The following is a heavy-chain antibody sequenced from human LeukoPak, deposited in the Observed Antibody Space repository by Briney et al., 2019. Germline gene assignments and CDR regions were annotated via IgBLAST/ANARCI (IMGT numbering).Heavy chain of an antibody. CDR1: GYTFTSYD. J-gene: IGHJ4*02. Sequence: ASVKVSCKASGYTFTSYDINWVRQATGQGLEWMGWMNPNSGNTGYAQKFQGRVTMTRNTSISTAYMELSSLRSEDTAVYYCARGPPRNYYDSSGRYYRGQGTLVTVSS. CDR3: ARGPPRNYYDSSGRYY. V-gene: IGHV1-8*01. CDR2: MNPNSGNT. D-gene: IGHD3-22*01.